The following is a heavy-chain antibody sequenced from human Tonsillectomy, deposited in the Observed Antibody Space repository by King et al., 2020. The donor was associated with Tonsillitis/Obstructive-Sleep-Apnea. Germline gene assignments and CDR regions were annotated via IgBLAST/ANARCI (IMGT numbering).Heavy chain of an antibody. CDR2: ISSSGRII. V-gene: IGHV3-11*01. CDR3: ARGGRITIVRGWDYYYMDV. Sequence: VQLVESGGGLVKPGGSLRLSCAASGFTFSDYYMSWIRQAPGKGLEWVSYISSSGRIIYYADSVKGRFTISRDNANNSLHLQMNSLRAEDTAVYYCARGGRITIVRGWDYYYMDVWGKGTTVTVSS. J-gene: IGHJ6*03. D-gene: IGHD3-10*01. CDR1: GFTFSDYY.